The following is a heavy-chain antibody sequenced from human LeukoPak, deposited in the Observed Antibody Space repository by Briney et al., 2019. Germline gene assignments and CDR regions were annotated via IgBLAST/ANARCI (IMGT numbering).Heavy chain of an antibody. CDR1: GGSISSSSYY. CDR3: ARVSLRITIFGVVTRLFDY. CDR2: IYYSGIT. D-gene: IGHD3-3*01. Sequence: SETLSLTCTVSGGSISSSSYYWGWIRQPPGKGLEWIGSIYYSGITYHNPSLRSRVTISVATPKNQFFLKLSSVTAADTAVYYCARVSLRITIFGVVTRLFDYWGQGTLVTVSS. V-gene: IGHV4-39*01. J-gene: IGHJ4*02.